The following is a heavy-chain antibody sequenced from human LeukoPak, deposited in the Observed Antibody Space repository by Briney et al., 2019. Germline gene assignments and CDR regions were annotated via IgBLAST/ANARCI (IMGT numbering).Heavy chain of an antibody. V-gene: IGHV4-38-2*02. J-gene: IGHJ4*02. Sequence: PSETLSLTCAVSGYSISSGYYWGWIRQPPGKGLEWIGSIYLSGSTYYNPSLKSRVTISVDTSKNQFSLKLSSVTAADTAVYYCARDKGGWNHSFDYWGQGTLVTVSS. D-gene: IGHD6-19*01. CDR1: GYSISSGYY. CDR2: IYLSGST. CDR3: ARDKGGWNHSFDY.